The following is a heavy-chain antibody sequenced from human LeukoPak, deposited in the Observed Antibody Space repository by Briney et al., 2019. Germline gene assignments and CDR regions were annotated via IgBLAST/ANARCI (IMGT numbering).Heavy chain of an antibody. CDR2: INQDGSEK. D-gene: IGHD2/OR15-2a*01. CDR3: ARYRIVAHDY. J-gene: IGHJ4*02. Sequence: GGSLRLSCAASGFTFSSYAMSWVRQAPGKGLEWVANINQDGSEKYYVDSVKGRFTISRDNAKNSLYLQMNSLRAEDTAVYYCARYRIVAHDYWGQGTLVTVPS. V-gene: IGHV3-7*05. CDR1: GFTFSSYA.